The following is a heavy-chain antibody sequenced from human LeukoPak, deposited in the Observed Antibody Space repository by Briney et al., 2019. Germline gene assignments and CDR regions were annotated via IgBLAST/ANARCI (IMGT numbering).Heavy chain of an antibody. J-gene: IGHJ5*02. CDR3: ASTPDYYDSSGYLNNWFDP. CDR2: IIPIFGTA. V-gene: IGHV1-69*05. Sequence: SVKVSCKASGGTFSSYAISWVRQAPGQGLEWMGGIIPIFGTANYAQKFQGRVTITTDESTSTAYMELSSLRSEDTAVYYCASTPDYYDSSGYLNNWFDPWGQGTLVTVSS. CDR1: GGTFSSYA. D-gene: IGHD3-22*01.